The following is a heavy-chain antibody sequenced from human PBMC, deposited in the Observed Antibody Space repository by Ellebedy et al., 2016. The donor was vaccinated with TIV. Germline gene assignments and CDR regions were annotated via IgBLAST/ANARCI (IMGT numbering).Heavy chain of an antibody. V-gene: IGHV3-11*03. D-gene: IGHD6-19*01. CDR2: ITSSGSYT. CDR3: ARAVAGAPDS. Sequence: GESLKISXEASGFTLSDYYMSWIRQAPGKGLEWVSYITSSGSYTNYADSVKGRFTISRDNAKNSLHLQMNSLRAEDTAVYYCARAVAGAPDSWGQGTLVTVSS. J-gene: IGHJ4*02. CDR1: GFTLSDYY.